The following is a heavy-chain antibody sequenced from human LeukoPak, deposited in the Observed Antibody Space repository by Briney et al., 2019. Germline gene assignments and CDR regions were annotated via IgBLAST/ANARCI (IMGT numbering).Heavy chain of an antibody. CDR3: ARPTYDILTGYAHPRYYYMDV. D-gene: IGHD3-9*01. Sequence: PGGSLRLSCAASGFTFSSYEMNWVRQAPGKGLEWVSYISSSGSTIYYADSVKGRFTISRDNAKNSLYLQMNSLRAEDTAVYYCARPTYDILTGYAHPRYYYMDVWGKGTTVTISS. CDR2: ISSSGSTI. CDR1: GFTFSSYE. V-gene: IGHV3-48*03. J-gene: IGHJ6*03.